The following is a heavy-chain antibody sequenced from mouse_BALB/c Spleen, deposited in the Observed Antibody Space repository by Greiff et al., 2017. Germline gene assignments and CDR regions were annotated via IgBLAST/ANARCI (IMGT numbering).Heavy chain of an antibody. J-gene: IGHJ3*01. CDR3: ARGVITTGAWCAY. Sequence: QVQLLQSGAELVRPGVSVKISCKGSGYTFTDYAMHWVKQSHAKSLEWIGVISTYYGDASYNQKFKGKATMTVDKSSCTAYMELARLTSEDSAIYYCARGVITTGAWCAYWGQGTRVTVSA. D-gene: IGHD2-4*01. CDR1: GYTFTDYA. CDR2: ISTYYGDA. V-gene: IGHV1S137*01.